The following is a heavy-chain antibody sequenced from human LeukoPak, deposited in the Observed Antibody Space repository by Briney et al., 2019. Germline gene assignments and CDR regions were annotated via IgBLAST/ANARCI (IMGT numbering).Heavy chain of an antibody. CDR3: ARDRVIFGVVNTYYFDY. CDR2: IWYDGSNK. J-gene: IGHJ4*02. V-gene: IGHV3-33*01. Sequence: GESLKISCASSGFTFSSYGMHWVRQAPGKELEWVAVIWYDGSNKYYADSVKGRFTISRDNSKNTLYLQMNSLRAEDTAVYYCARDRVIFGVVNTYYFDYWGQGTLVTVSS. D-gene: IGHD3-3*01. CDR1: GFTFSSYG.